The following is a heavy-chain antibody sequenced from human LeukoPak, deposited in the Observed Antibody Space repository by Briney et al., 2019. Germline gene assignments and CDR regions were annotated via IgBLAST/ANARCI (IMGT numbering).Heavy chain of an antibody. CDR1: GGSISSYY. J-gene: IGHJ6*02. CDR2: IYYSGST. CDR3: ARRASWYASYYYDMDV. D-gene: IGHD6-13*01. V-gene: IGHV4-59*08. Sequence: PSETLSLTCTVSGGSISSYYWSWIRQPPGKGLEWIGYIYYSGSTNYNPSLKSRVTISVDTSKNQFSLKLSSVAAADTAVYYCARRASWYASYYYDMDVWDQGTTVTVSS.